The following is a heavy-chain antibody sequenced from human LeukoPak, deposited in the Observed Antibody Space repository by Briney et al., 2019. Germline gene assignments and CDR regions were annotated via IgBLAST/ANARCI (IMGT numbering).Heavy chain of an antibody. V-gene: IGHV4-34*01. J-gene: IGHJ4*02. CDR2: MNHSGST. CDR3: ARALYDSSGYYFDY. CDR1: GGSFSGYY. Sequence: PSETLSLTCAVYGGSFSGYYWSWIRQPPGKGLEWIGEMNHSGSTNYNPSLKSRVTISVDTSKNQFSLRLSSVTAADTAVYYCARALYDSSGYYFDYWGQGTLVTVSS. D-gene: IGHD3-22*01.